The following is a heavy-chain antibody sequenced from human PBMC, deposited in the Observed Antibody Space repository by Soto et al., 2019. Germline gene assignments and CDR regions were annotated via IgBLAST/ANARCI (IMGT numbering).Heavy chain of an antibody. D-gene: IGHD6-13*01. CDR2: ISGSGGST. J-gene: IGHJ4*02. V-gene: IGHV3-23*01. CDR1: GFTFSSYA. CDR3: AKVSTLAAAGTLYLDY. Sequence: EVQLLASGGGLVQPGGSLRLSCAASGFTFSSYAMSWVRQAPGKGLEWVSAISGSGGSTYYADSVKGRFTISRDNSKNTLYLQMNSRRAEDTSVYYCAKVSTLAAAGTLYLDYWSQGTLVTVSS.